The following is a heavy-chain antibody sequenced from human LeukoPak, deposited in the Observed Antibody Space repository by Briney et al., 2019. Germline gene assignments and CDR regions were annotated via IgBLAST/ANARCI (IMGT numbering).Heavy chain of an antibody. Sequence: SETLSLTCAVSGGFISSGGYSWTWIRQPPGKGLEWIGSTYHSGSTYYTPSLKSRVTISLDRSKNQFSLKLTSVTAADTAVYYCAGTVDYGGNPDWFDPWGQGTLVTVSS. CDR1: GGFISSGGYS. V-gene: IGHV4-30-2*01. CDR2: TYHSGST. J-gene: IGHJ5*02. CDR3: AGTVDYGGNPDWFDP. D-gene: IGHD4-23*01.